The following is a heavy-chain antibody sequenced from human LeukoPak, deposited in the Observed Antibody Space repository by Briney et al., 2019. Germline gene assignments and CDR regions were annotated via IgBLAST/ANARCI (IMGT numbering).Heavy chain of an antibody. CDR1: GFTFSSQG. D-gene: IGHD2-21*02. CDR3: AKGGGLLWERENWSEA. J-gene: IGHJ5*02. CDR2: ISGSGGTT. V-gene: IGHV3-23*01. Sequence: QPGGSLTLSCAPSGFTFSSQGMSWVRQAPGKGLEWVSAISGSGGTTYYADSVKGRFTISRDNSKNTLYLQMNSLRAEDTAVYYCAKGGGLLWERENWSEAWGEGSLVTVSS.